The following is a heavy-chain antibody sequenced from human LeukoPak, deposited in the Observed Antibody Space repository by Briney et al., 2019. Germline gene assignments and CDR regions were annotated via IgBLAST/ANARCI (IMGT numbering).Heavy chain of an antibody. J-gene: IGHJ4*02. D-gene: IGHD2-15*01. V-gene: IGHV1-8*01. CDR1: GYTFTSYD. CDR3: ARRGRILGGYYFDY. Sequence: ASVKVSCKASGYTFTSYDINWVRQATGQGLEWMGWMNPNSGNTGYAQKFQGRVTMTRNTSISTAYVELSSLRSEDTAVYYCARRGRILGGYYFDYWGQGTLVTVSS. CDR2: MNPNSGNT.